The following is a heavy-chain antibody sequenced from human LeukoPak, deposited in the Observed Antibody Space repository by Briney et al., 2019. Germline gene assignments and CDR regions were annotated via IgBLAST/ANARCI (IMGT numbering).Heavy chain of an antibody. CDR1: GFTFSNSA. D-gene: IGHD3-22*01. V-gene: IGHV3-23*01. J-gene: IGHJ3*02. Sequence: PGGSLRLSCAASGFTFSNSATSWVRQAPGKGLEWVSSISGGGGSTYYADSVKGRFTISRGNSKNTVSLQMNSLRAEDTAIFYCAKHKDSSGYHDASDIWGHGTMVTVSS. CDR2: ISGGGGST. CDR3: AKHKDSSGYHDASDI.